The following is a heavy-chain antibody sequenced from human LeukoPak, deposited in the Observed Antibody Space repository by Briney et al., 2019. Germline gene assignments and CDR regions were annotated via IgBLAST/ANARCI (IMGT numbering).Heavy chain of an antibody. CDR3: ASPDTAMVNVY. Sequence: SETVSLTCTVSGASISSSSFYWGRLRQPPGKGVEWIGSIYYSGSTYYNPPLESRVIISLDTSKNQCSLKLRGVTAADTAVYYCASPDTAMVNVYWGQGTLVTVSS. CDR2: IYYSGST. J-gene: IGHJ4*02. D-gene: IGHD5-18*01. V-gene: IGHV4-39*01. CDR1: GASISSSSFY.